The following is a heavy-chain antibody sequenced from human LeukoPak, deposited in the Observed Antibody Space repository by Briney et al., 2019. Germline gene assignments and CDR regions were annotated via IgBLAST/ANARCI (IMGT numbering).Heavy chain of an antibody. CDR3: ARAAKWEPPFSDY. V-gene: IGHV4-31*03. D-gene: IGHD1-26*01. Sequence: SETLSLTCTVSGGSISSGGYYWSWIRPHPGKGLEWIGYIYYSGSTYYNPSLKSRVTISVDTSKNQFSLKLSSVTAADTAVYYCARAAKWEPPFSDYWGQGTLVTVSS. J-gene: IGHJ4*02. CDR1: GGSISSGGYY. CDR2: IYYSGST.